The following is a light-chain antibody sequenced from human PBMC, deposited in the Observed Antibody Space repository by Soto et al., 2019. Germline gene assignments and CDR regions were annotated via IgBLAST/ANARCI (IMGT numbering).Light chain of an antibody. J-gene: IGLJ2*01. Sequence: QSALTQPRSVSGSPGQSVTISCTGTSSDVGGYNYVSWYQQHPGKAPKLTIYDVSKRPSGVPDRFSGSKSGNTASLTISGLQAEDEADYYCCSYAGSLRVFGGGTKVTVL. V-gene: IGLV2-11*01. CDR3: CSYAGSLRV. CDR2: DVS. CDR1: SSDVGGYNY.